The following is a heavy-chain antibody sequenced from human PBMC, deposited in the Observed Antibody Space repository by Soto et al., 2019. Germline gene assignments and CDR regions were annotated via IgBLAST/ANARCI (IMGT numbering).Heavy chain of an antibody. CDR1: GYTFTSYG. J-gene: IGHJ6*02. CDR2: ISAYNGNT. D-gene: IGHD6-19*01. V-gene: IGHV1-18*01. CDR3: ARDDSSGWYGYYYYYGMDV. Sequence: QVQLVQSGAEVKKPGASVKVSCKASGYTFTSYGISWVRQAPGQGLEWMGWISAYNGNTNYAQKLQGRVTMTTDTSTSTAYMELRSLGSDDTAVYYCARDDSSGWYGYYYYYGMDVWGQGTTVTVSS.